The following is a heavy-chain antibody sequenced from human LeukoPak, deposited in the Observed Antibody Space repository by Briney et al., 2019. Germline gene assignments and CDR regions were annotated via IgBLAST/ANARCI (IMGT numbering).Heavy chain of an antibody. CDR2: ISGDGSST. CDR3: ARDRGTGYNTFDY. D-gene: IGHD5-24*01. J-gene: IGHJ4*02. Sequence: PGGSLRLSCAASGFTFSSYWMHWVRQAPGKGLVWVSRISGDGSSTSYADSVKGRFTISRDNAKNTLYLQMNSLRAEDTAVYYCARDRGTGYNTFDYWGQGTLVTVSS. V-gene: IGHV3-74*01. CDR1: GFTFSSYW.